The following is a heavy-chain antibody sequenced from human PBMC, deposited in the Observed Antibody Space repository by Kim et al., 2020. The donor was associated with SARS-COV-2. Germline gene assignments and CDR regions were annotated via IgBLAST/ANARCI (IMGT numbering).Heavy chain of an antibody. Sequence: GGSLRLSCAASGFTFSTYGMYWVRQAPGKGLEWVALISYDGSNEYYADSVKGRFTISRDNSKNTLYLQMNSLRAEDTALFYCAKVLLRGVNYYYYGMDVWAQGPPVTVAS. CDR1: GFTFSTYG. V-gene: IGHV3-30*18. D-gene: IGHD3-10*01. CDR2: ISYDGSNE. CDR3: AKVLLRGVNYYYYGMDV. J-gene: IGHJ6*02.